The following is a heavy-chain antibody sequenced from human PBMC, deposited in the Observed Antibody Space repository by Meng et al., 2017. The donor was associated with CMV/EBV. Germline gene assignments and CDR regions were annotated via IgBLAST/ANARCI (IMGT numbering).Heavy chain of an antibody. Sequence: SVKVSCKASGGTFSSYAISWVRQAPGQGFEWMGGIIPILDIANYAQKFQGRVTITADKSTSTAYMDLGSLRSEDTALYYCARIPVNCTSTSCYEGYYYYYGAMDVWGQGTTVTVSS. CDR3: ARIPVNCTSTSCYEGYYYYYGAMDV. J-gene: IGHJ6*02. CDR2: IIPILDIA. V-gene: IGHV1-69*10. D-gene: IGHD2-2*01. CDR1: GGTFSSYA.